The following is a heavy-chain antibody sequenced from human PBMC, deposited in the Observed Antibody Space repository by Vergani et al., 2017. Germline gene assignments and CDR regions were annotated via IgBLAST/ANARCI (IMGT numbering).Heavy chain of an antibody. CDR1: GGSISSGLYY. Sequence: QVQLQESGPGLVKPSQTLSLTCTVSGGSISSGLYYWSWIRQSAGKGLEWIGRIFTSGSTDSNPSLKSRFTISVDTSNNQFSLKLSSVTAADTAVYYCARNSRGTASGSFDVWGHGTTVTVSS. J-gene: IGHJ3*01. V-gene: IGHV4-61*02. D-gene: IGHD3-22*01. CDR2: IFTSGST. CDR3: ARNSRGTASGSFDV.